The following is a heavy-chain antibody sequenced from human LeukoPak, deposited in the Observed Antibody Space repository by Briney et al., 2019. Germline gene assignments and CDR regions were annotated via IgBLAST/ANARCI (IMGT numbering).Heavy chain of an antibody. V-gene: IGHV3-21*01. CDR1: GFTFSSHS. D-gene: IGHD6-13*01. Sequence: GSLRLSCAASGFTFSSHSMNWVRQAPGKGLEWVSSISSSSSYIYYADSVKGRFTISRDNAKNSLYLQMNSLRAEDTAVYYCARVDSYSSSWYGVYYYYYMDVWGKGTTVTVSS. J-gene: IGHJ6*03. CDR2: ISSSSSYI. CDR3: ARVDSYSSSWYGVYYYYYMDV.